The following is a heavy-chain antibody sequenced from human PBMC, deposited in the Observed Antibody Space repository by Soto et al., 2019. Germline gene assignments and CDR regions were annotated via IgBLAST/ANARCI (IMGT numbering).Heavy chain of an antibody. J-gene: IGHJ4*02. CDR1: GGSFSGYY. V-gene: IGHV4-34*01. Sequence: TSETLSLTCAVYGGSFSGYYWSWIRQPPGKGLEWIGEINHSGSTNYNPSLKSRLTISVDPPKNQISLRLTSVTAADTAVYYCAREGGGYRFDYWGQGALVTVSS. CDR3: AREGGGYRFDY. D-gene: IGHD1-26*01. CDR2: INHSGST.